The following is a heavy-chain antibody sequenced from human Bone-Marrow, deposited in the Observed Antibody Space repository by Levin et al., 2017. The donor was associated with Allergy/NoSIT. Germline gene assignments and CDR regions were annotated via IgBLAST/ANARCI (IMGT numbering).Heavy chain of an antibody. V-gene: IGHV3-23*01. CDR2: ISGAGGGSR. J-gene: IGHJ4*02. Sequence: GGSLRLSCAASGFTFRSFAMSWVRQAPGKGLEWISIISGAGGGSRYYADTVKGRFTISRDNSKNTLFLQMGSLRVEDTAVYYCVMGYDYGFDHWGQGTLVTVSS. CDR1: GFTFRSFA. D-gene: IGHD3-16*01. CDR3: VMGYDYGFDH.